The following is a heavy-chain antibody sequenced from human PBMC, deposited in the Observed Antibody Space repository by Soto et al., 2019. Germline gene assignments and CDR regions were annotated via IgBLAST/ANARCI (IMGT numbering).Heavy chain of an antibody. J-gene: IGHJ6*02. Sequence: PGGSLRLSCAASGFTFINAWMNWVRQAPGKGLEWVGCIKSKTDGGTTDYAAPVKGRFTISRDDSKNTLYLQMNSLKTEDTAVYYCTTDVGLTMVREYYYGMDVWGQGTTVTVSS. CDR2: IKSKTDGGTT. D-gene: IGHD3-10*01. V-gene: IGHV3-15*07. CDR3: TTDVGLTMVREYYYGMDV. CDR1: GFTFINAW.